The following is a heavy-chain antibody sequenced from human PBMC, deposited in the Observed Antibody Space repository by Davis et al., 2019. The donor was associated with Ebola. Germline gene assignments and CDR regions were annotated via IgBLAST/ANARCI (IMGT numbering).Heavy chain of an antibody. CDR1: GFTFSSFP. Sequence: GESLKISCAASGFTFSSFPMSWVRQAPGKGLEWVSAISDSGDSTYYADSVKGRFAISRDNSKNTVYLQMNGLRAEDTAVYYCAKDFYDSSGRFFDYWGQGTLVTVSS. V-gene: IGHV3-23*01. CDR3: AKDFYDSSGRFFDY. J-gene: IGHJ4*02. CDR2: ISDSGDST. D-gene: IGHD3-22*01.